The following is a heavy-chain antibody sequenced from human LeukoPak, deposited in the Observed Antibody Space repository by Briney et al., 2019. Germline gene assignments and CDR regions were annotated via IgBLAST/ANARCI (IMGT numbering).Heavy chain of an antibody. CDR3: AKVTVSWYGDYGRGYFDL. CDR1: GFTFSSYA. D-gene: IGHD4-17*01. V-gene: IGHV3-23*01. CDR2: ISGSSGRT. Sequence: PGGSLRLSCAASGFTFSSYAMSWVRQAPGKGLEWVSVISGSSGRTYYADSVKGRFTISRDDSKNTLYLQMNSLRAEDTAVYYCAKVTVSWYGDYGRGYFDLWGRGTLVTVSS. J-gene: IGHJ2*01.